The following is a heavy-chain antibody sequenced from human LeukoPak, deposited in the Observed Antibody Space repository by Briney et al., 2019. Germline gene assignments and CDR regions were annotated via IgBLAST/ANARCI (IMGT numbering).Heavy chain of an antibody. D-gene: IGHD3-3*01. Sequence: ASVKVSCKASGGTFSSYAISWVRQAPGQGLEWMGRIIRIFGTANYAQKFQGRVTITTDESTSTAYMELSSLRSEDTAVYYCARGFWSGYYFDYWGQGTLVTVSS. J-gene: IGHJ4*02. CDR1: GGTFSSYA. V-gene: IGHV1-69*05. CDR2: IIRIFGTA. CDR3: ARGFWSGYYFDY.